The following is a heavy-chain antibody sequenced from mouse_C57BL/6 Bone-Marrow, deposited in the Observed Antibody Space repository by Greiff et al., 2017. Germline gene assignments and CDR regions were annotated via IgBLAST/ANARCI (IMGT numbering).Heavy chain of an antibody. D-gene: IGHD1-1*01. CDR1: GYTFTSYW. CDR3: AREGTTVVAAYYFDY. V-gene: IGHV1-69*01. J-gene: IGHJ2*01. Sequence: QVQLQQPGAELVMPGASVKLSCKASGYTFTSYWMHWVKQRPGQGLEWIGEIDPSDSYTTYNQKFKGKSTLTVDKSSSTAYMKLSSLTSEDSAVYYCAREGTTVVAAYYFDYWGQGTTLTVSS. CDR2: IDPSDSYT.